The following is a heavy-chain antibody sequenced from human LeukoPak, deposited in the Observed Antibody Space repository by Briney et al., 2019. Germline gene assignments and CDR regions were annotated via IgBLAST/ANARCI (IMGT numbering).Heavy chain of an antibody. CDR1: GGPSSSYY. CDR2: FYYSWST. CDR3: ARHSRDGPEDY. J-gene: IGHJ4*02. Sequence: SETLSLTCTVSGGPSSSYYWSWIRQPPGNGLESIGYFYYSWSTNYNPSLKSRVTISVDTSKNQFSLKLSSVTAADTAVYYCARHSRDGPEDYGGQGTLVAVSS. D-gene: IGHD5-24*01. V-gene: IGHV4-59*08.